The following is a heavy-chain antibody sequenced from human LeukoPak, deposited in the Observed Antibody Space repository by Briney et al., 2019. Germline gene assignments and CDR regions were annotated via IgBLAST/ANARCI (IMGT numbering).Heavy chain of an antibody. Sequence: GGSLRLSCAASGFTFSTNYMSWVRQAPGKGLEWVSVIYSGGSPYYADSVEGRFTISRDNSKNTLYLQMNSLRAEDTAVYYCARDLNYYDSSGYGHWGQGTLVTVSS. CDR1: GFTFSTNY. V-gene: IGHV3-53*01. CDR2: IYSGGSP. CDR3: ARDLNYYDSSGYGH. D-gene: IGHD3-22*01. J-gene: IGHJ4*02.